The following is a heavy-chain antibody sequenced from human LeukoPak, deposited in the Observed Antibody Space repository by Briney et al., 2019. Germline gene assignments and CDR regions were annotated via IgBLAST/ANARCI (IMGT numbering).Heavy chain of an antibody. Sequence: SETLSLTCAVPGYSISSGYYWGWIRQPPGKGLEWIGSIYHSGSTYYNPSLKSRVTISVDTSKNQFSLKLSSVTAADTAVYYCARGSADDFWSGYSPNWFDPWGQGTLVTVSS. CDR2: IYHSGST. J-gene: IGHJ5*02. D-gene: IGHD3-3*01. CDR1: GYSISSGYY. CDR3: ARGSADDFWSGYSPNWFDP. V-gene: IGHV4-38-2*01.